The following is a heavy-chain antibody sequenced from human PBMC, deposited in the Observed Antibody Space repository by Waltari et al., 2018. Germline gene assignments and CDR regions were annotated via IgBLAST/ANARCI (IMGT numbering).Heavy chain of an antibody. D-gene: IGHD3-22*01. CDR3: ARNIRDSDRNGYYPRYMDV. V-gene: IGHV4-39*07. J-gene: IGHJ6*03. CDR2: MHYTGCT. Sequence: QVQLQESGPGLVKPPETLSLTCSVSGASVTSDSFYWGWVRQPPGKGLEWIASMHYTGCTYYTPSLKSRVTISVDPSKNQLSLSLSSVTAADTGVYFCARNIRDSDRNGYYPRYMDVWGKGATVTISS. CDR1: GASVTSDSFY.